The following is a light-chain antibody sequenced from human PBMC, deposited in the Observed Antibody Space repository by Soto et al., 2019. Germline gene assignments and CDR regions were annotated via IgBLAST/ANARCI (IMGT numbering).Light chain of an antibody. J-gene: IGKJ1*01. CDR2: GAS. Sequence: IVMTQSPATLSVSPWERATLSCRASQSVSSSYLAWYQQKLGQAPRLLIYGASSRATGIPDRFSGSGSGTDFTLTINRLEPEDSAVYYCQQYGSSPWTFGQGTKVDIK. CDR3: QQYGSSPWT. V-gene: IGKV3-20*01. CDR1: QSVSSSY.